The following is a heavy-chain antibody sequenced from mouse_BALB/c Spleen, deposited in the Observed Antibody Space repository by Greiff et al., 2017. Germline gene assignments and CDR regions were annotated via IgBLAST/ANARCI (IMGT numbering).Heavy chain of an antibody. V-gene: IGHV1-7*01. Sequence: VPLQQSGAELAKPGASVKMSCKASGYTFTSYWMHWVKQRPGQGLEWIGYINPSTGYNEYNQKFKDKATLPADKSSSTAYMQLSSLTSEDSAVYYCAREGVVVDYWGQGTTLTVSS. CDR2: INPSTGYN. CDR1: GYTFTSYW. D-gene: IGHD1-1*01. CDR3: AREGVVVDY. J-gene: IGHJ2*01.